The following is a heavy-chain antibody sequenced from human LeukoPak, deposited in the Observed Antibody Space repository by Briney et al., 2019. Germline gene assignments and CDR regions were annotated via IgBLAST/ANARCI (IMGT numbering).Heavy chain of an antibody. CDR3: AKSPTTVTTHFDY. Sequence: PGGSLRLSCAASGFTFSSYGVHWVRQAPGKGLEWVAVISYDGSNKYYADSVKGRFTISRDNSKNTLYLQMNSLRAEDTAVYYCAKSPTTVTTHFDYWGQGTLVTVSS. CDR2: ISYDGSNK. D-gene: IGHD4-11*01. CDR1: GFTFSSYG. J-gene: IGHJ4*02. V-gene: IGHV3-30*18.